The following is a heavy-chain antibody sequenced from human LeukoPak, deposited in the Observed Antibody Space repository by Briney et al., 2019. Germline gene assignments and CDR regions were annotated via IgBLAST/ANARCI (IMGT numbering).Heavy chain of an antibody. CDR2: ISGSGGST. Sequence: GGSLRLSCAASGFTFSSYAMSWVRQAPGKGLEWVSAISGSGGSTYYADSVKGRFTISRDNSKNTLYLQMNSLRAEDTAVYYCAKDPSGIAVAGTPSFGYWGQGTLVTVSS. D-gene: IGHD6-19*01. V-gene: IGHV3-23*01. CDR3: AKDPSGIAVAGTPSFGY. CDR1: GFTFSSYA. J-gene: IGHJ4*02.